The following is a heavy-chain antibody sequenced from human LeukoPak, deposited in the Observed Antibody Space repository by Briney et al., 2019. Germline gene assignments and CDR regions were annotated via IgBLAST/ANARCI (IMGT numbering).Heavy chain of an antibody. V-gene: IGHV3-48*01. CDR3: ARDWDDFWSGYYTPKDYYGMDV. D-gene: IGHD3-3*01. Sequence: PGGSLRLSCAASGFTFSSYSMNWVRQAPGKGLEWVSYISSSSTIYYADSVKGRFTISRDNAKNSLYLQMNSLRAEDTAVYYCARDWDDFWSGYYTPKDYYGMDVWGQGTTVTVSS. CDR1: GFTFSSYS. CDR2: ISSSSTI. J-gene: IGHJ6*02.